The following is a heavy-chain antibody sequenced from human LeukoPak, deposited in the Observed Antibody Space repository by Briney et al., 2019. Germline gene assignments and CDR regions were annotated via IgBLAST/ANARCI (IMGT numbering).Heavy chain of an antibody. CDR2: ISGSGGST. CDR1: GFTFSSYA. D-gene: IGHD1-1*01. V-gene: IGHV3-23*01. Sequence: GGSLRLSCAASGFTFSSYAMSWVRQAPGKGLEWVSAISGSGGSTYYADSVKGRFTISRDNSKNTLYLQMNSLRAEDTAVYFCASSPNWNEAEYYFEHWGRGTLVIVAS. CDR3: ASSPNWNEAEYYFEH. J-gene: IGHJ4*02.